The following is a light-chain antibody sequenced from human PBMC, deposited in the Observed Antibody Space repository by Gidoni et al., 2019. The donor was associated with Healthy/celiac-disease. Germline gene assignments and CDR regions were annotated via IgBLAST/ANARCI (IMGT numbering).Light chain of an antibody. V-gene: IGLV7-43*01. CDR1: TGAVTSGYY. J-gene: IGLJ3*02. Sequence: QTVVTQEPSLTVSPGGTVTLTCASSTGAVTSGYYPNWFQQKPGQAPRALIDSTSNKHSWTPARFSGSLLGGKAALTLSGVQPEDEAEYYCLLYYGGAQSPWVFGGGTKLTVL. CDR2: STS. CDR3: LLYYGGAQSPWV.